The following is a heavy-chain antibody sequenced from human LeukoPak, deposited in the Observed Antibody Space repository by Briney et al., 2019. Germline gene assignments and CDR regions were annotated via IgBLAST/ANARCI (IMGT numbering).Heavy chain of an antibody. CDR3: ARDPPVLRYFDWLPQRDAFDV. Sequence: GGSLGLSCAASGFTFSSFALSWIRQAPGKGLEWVSAIGTSSANTYYADSVKGRFTISRDNSQNTLYLQINNLRAEDTAVYYCARDPPVLRYFDWLPQRDAFDVWGQGTMVTVSS. J-gene: IGHJ3*01. CDR2: IGTSSANT. D-gene: IGHD3-9*01. CDR1: GFTFSSFA. V-gene: IGHV3-23*01.